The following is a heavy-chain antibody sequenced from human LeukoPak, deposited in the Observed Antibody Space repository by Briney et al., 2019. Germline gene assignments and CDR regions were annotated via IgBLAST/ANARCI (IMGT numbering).Heavy chain of an antibody. J-gene: IGHJ4*02. V-gene: IGHV1-46*01. D-gene: IGHD1-26*01. CDR3: VRDASGSFLFDF. CDR2: INPYSEST. Sequence: GASVKVSCKASGYALTTFHVQWVRQAPGQGLEWMGVINPYSESTNYAQKFQGRVTLTRDMSTSTIYMELSGLRSEDTAVYYCVRDASGSFLFDFWGQGTLVTVSS. CDR1: GYALTTFH.